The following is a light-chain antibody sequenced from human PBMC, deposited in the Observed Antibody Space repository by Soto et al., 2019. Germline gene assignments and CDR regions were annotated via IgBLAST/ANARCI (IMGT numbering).Light chain of an antibody. V-gene: IGKV3-20*01. Sequence: EIVLPQSPGTLSLSPGERATLSRRASQSVSSSYLAWYQQKPGQAPRLLIDGASSRATGIPDRFSGSGSGTDFTLTISRLEPEDFAVYYCQQYGSSPGYTVGKGTKVDIK. CDR1: QSVSSSY. CDR2: GAS. CDR3: QQYGSSPGYT. J-gene: IGKJ2*01.